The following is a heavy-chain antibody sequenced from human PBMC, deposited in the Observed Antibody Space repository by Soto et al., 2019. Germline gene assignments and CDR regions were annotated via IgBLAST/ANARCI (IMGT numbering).Heavy chain of an antibody. D-gene: IGHD6-19*01. CDR2: ISGSGGST. J-gene: IGHJ4*02. V-gene: IGHV3-23*01. CDR1: GFTFSSYA. Sequence: GGSLRLSCAASGFTFSSYAMSWVRQAPGKGLEWVSAISGSGGSTYYADSVKGRFTISRDNSKNTLYLQMNSLRAEDTAVYYCAKDPARSIAVAGPFDYWGQGTLVTVSS. CDR3: AKDPARSIAVAGPFDY.